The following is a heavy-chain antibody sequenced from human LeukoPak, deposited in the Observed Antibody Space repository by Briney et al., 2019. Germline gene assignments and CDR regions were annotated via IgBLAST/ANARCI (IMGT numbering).Heavy chain of an antibody. CDR3: TIRGGGSSGYHPADAFDI. V-gene: IGHV5-51*01. D-gene: IGHD3-22*01. Sequence: GESLKISCKGSGYSFTSYWIGWVRQMPGKGLEWMGIIYPGDSDTRYSPSFQGQVTISADKSISTAYLQWSSLKASDTAMYYCTIRGGGSSGYHPADAFDIWGQGTMVTVSS. J-gene: IGHJ3*02. CDR1: GYSFTSYW. CDR2: IYPGDSDT.